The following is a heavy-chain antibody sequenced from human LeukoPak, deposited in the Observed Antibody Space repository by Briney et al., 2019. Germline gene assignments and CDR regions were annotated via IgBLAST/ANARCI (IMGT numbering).Heavy chain of an antibody. V-gene: IGHV3-64D*06. Sequence: GGSLRLSCAASGFTFDSHSMSWVRQAPGKGLEWVSSINISSAYIYYAGSVKGRFTISRDNSKNTLYLQMSSLRPEDTAVYYCVKPFGAAGGYWGQGTLVTVSS. CDR3: VKPFGAAGGY. D-gene: IGHD6-13*01. CDR1: GFTFDSHS. CDR2: INISSAYI. J-gene: IGHJ4*02.